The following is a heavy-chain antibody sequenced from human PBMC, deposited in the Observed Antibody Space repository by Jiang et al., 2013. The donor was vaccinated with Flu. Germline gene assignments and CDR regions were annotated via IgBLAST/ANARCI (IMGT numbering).Heavy chain of an antibody. CDR1: GGTFSSYA. J-gene: IGHJ6*02. V-gene: IGHV1-69*06. Sequence: SGAEVKKPGSSVKVSCKASGGTFSSYAISWVRQAPGQGLEWMGGIIPIFGTANYAQKFQGRVTITADKSTSTAYMELSSLRSEDTAVYYCAREKQLGEYGMDVVGPRGPRSPSP. CDR2: IIPIFGTA. D-gene: IGHD6-6*01. CDR3: AREKQLGEYGMDV.